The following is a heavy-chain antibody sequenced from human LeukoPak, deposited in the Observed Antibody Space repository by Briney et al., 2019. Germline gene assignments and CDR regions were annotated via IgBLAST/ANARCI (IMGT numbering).Heavy chain of an antibody. CDR2: IIPILGIA. CDR3: ASLVAVAGTTSP. Sequence: ASVKVSCKASGGTFSSYAISWVRQAPGQGLEWMGRIIPILGIANYAQKFQGRVTITADRSTSTAYMELSSLRSEDTAVYYCASLVAVAGTTSPWGQGTLVTVSS. V-gene: IGHV1-69*04. D-gene: IGHD6-19*01. J-gene: IGHJ5*02. CDR1: GGTFSSYA.